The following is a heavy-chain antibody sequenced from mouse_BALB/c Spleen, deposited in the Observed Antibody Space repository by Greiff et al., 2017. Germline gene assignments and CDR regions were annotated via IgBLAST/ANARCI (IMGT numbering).Heavy chain of an antibody. D-gene: IGHD2-14*01. CDR2: INSNGGST. CDR1: GFTFSSYG. Sequence: EVNVVESGGGLVQPGGSLKLSCAASGFTFSSYGMSWVRQTPDKRLELVATINSNGGSTYYPDSVKGRFTISRDNAKNTLYLQMSSLKSEDTAMYYCAREVRYHAMDYWGQGTSVTVSS. J-gene: IGHJ4*01. V-gene: IGHV5-6-3*01. CDR3: AREVRYHAMDY.